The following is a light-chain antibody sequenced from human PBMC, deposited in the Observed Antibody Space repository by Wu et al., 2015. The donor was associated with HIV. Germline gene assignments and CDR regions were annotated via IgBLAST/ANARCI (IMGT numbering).Light chain of an antibody. CDR3: QRLYDFPLWT. CDR2: AAS. J-gene: IGKJ2*02. CDR1: QGIGSY. Sequence: DSQLTQSPSFLSASIGARVTITCRASQGIGSYLAWYQQKPGKVPKLLIYAASILQSGVPSRFSGSGSGTKFTLTINGLQPDDIATYYCQRLYDFPLWTFGQGTKLELK. V-gene: IGKV1-9*01.